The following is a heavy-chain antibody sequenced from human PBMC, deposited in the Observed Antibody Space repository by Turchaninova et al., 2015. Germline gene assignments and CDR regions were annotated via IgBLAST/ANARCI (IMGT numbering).Heavy chain of an antibody. V-gene: IGHV3-30*02. CDR3: AKGHYGDNVANRPIDY. J-gene: IGHJ4*02. D-gene: IGHD4-17*01. Sequence: QVQLVESGGGVVQPGGALRISCAASGFIFSNYGLHWVGQAPGKGLEWVAFIRFVGSNKYDADSVKGRPTIARDNCKNTLHLQMISLRAEDTAVYYCAKGHYGDNVANRPIDYWGQGSLVTVSS. CDR2: IRFVGSNK. CDR1: GFIFSNYG.